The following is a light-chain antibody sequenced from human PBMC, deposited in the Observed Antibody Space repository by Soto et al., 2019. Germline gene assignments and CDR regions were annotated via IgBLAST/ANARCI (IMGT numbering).Light chain of an antibody. Sequence: EIVLTQSPGTLSLSPGERATLSRRASQSVSSNYLVWYQQKPGQAPRPLIYGASTRATGIRDRFSGSGSGTDFTLTISRLEPEDFAVYYCQQYAGSSYTFGQGTKLEIK. J-gene: IGKJ2*01. V-gene: IGKV3-20*01. CDR1: QSVSSNY. CDR2: GAS. CDR3: QQYAGSSYT.